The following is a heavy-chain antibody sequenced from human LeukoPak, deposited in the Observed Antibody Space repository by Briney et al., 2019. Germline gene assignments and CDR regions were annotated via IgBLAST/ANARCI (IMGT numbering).Heavy chain of an antibody. D-gene: IGHD5-18*01. CDR3: AKDHMDTAIPGGKRYYYYGMDV. CDR2: ISYDGSNK. CDR1: GFTFSSYG. J-gene: IGHJ6*02. Sequence: GGSLRLSCAASGFTFSSYGMHWVRQAPGKGLEWVAVISYDGSNKYYADSVKGRFTISRDNSKNTLYLQMNSLRAEDTAVYYCAKDHMDTAIPGGKRYYYYGMDVWGQGTTVTVSS. V-gene: IGHV3-30*18.